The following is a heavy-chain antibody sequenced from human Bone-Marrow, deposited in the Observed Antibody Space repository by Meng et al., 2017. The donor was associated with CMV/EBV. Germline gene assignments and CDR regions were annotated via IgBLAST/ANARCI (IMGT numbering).Heavy chain of an antibody. CDR1: GGSISTYY. Sequence: SETLSLTCTVSGGSISTYYWSWIRQPPGKGLEWIGYIYSSGNYYSGTTNYNPSLKSRVTISVDTSKNQFSLKLSSVTAADTAVYYCAREIAAGANWFDPWGQGTLVTVSS. D-gene: IGHD6-13*01. J-gene: IGHJ5*02. CDR2: IYSSGNYYSGTT. CDR3: AREIAAGANWFDP. V-gene: IGHV4-59*01.